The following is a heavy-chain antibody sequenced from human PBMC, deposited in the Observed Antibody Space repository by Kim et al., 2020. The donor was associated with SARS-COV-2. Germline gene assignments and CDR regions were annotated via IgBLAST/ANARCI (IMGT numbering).Heavy chain of an antibody. CDR2: ISYDGSNK. V-gene: IGHV3-33*05. CDR3: ARCRVRGVIGTDIDY. D-gene: IGHD3-10*01. Sequence: GGSLRLSCAASGFTFSSYGMHWVRQAPGKGLEWVAVISYDGSNKYYADSVKGRFTISRDNSKNTLYLQMNSLRAEDTAVYYCARCRVRGVIGTDIDYWGQGTLVTVSS. CDR1: GFTFSSYG. J-gene: IGHJ4*02.